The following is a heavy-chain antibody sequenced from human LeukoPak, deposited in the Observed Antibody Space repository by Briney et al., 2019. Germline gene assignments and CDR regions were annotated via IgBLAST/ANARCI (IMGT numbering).Heavy chain of an antibody. CDR1: GFTFSNFD. D-gene: IGHD3-3*01. CDR2: ISGSGGST. CDR3: AKLRITIFGVVMKPFDY. V-gene: IGHV3-23*01. J-gene: IGHJ4*02. Sequence: GGSLRLSCAASGFTFSNFDMHWVRQAPGKGLEWVSAISGSGGSTYYADSVKGRFTISRDNSKNTLYLQMNSLRAEDTAVYYCAKLRITIFGVVMKPFDYWGQGTLVTVSP.